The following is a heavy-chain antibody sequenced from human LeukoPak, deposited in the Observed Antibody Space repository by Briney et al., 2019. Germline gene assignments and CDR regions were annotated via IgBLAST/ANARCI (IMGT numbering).Heavy chain of an antibody. V-gene: IGHV1-18*01. CDR3: ARALDYGGRAYFDY. J-gene: IGHJ4*02. CDR2: ISAYNGNT. CDR1: GYTFNTYG. Sequence: ASVKVSCKASGYTFNTYGITWVRQAPGQGLEWMGWISAYNGNTNYAQKLQGRVTMTTDTSTSTAYMELRSLRSDDTAVYYCARALDYGGRAYFDYWGQGTLVTVSS. D-gene: IGHD4-23*01.